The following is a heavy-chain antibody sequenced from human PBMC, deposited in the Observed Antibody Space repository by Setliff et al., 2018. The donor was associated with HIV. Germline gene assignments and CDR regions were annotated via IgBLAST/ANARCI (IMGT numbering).Heavy chain of an antibody. D-gene: IGHD3-16*01. Sequence: ASVKVSCKASGYSFTTREMQGVRQAPGQGLEWMGIINPSNDATTYAQKFQGRTTMSRDTSTSTVYTKLXRLRXXXXAXXSXARXXXXXXXXXXGFGAFDIWGQGTMVTVSS. CDR1: GYSFTTRE. V-gene: IGHV1-46*01. CDR2: INPSNDAT. CDR3: ARXXXXXXXXXXGFGAFDI. J-gene: IGHJ3*02.